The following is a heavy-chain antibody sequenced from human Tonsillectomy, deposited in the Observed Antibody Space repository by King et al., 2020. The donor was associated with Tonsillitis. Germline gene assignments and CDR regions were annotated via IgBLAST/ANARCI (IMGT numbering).Heavy chain of an antibody. CDR2: SYYNGNT. V-gene: IGHV4-30-4*07. CDR1: GGSISSGGYS. CDR3: ARADSSGYFYY. J-gene: IGHJ4*02. Sequence: QLQESGPGLVKPSQTLSLTCAVSGGSISSGGYSWSWIRQPPGKGLEWIGYSYYNGNTYYNPSLKSRLTISVDTSKNQFSLRLTSVTAADTAVYYCARADSSGYFYYWSQGTLVTVSS. D-gene: IGHD3-22*01.